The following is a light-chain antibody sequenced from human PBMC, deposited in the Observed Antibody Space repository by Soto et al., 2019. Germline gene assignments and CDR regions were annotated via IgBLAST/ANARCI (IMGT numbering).Light chain of an antibody. CDR2: AAS. CDR3: QQLHDYPIT. V-gene: IGKV1-9*01. CDR1: QGIDSS. J-gene: IGKJ5*01. Sequence: ILLTQSPSSLSASVEDRVTITCRASQGIDSSLAWYQKKPGKAPKLLIFAASSLQSGVPSRFSGSGSGTDFTLTISSLQAEYFATYYCQQLHDYPITFGQGTRMEIK.